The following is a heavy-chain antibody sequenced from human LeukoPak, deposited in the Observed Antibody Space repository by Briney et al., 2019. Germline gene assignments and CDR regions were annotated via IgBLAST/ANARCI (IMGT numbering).Heavy chain of an antibody. CDR2: ISYDGSNK. Sequence: GGSLRLSCAASGFTFSSYGMHWVRQAPGKGLEWVAVISYDGSNKFYADSVQGRFTISRDTSKKKLFLQMNSLRAEDTAVDYWAKGPWEKQYLACWGQGTLVTVSS. CDR1: GFTFSSYG. V-gene: IGHV3-30*18. J-gene: IGHJ4*02. D-gene: IGHD1-26*01. CDR3: AKGPWEKQYLAC.